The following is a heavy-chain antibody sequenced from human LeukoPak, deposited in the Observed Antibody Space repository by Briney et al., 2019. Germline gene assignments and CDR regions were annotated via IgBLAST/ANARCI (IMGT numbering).Heavy chain of an antibody. J-gene: IGHJ4*02. V-gene: IGHV3-48*03. CDR3: ARDLVGATAFDY. Sequence: GGSLRLSCAASGFTFSSYEMNWVRQAPGKGLEWVSCISSSGSTIYYADSVKGRFTISRDNAKNSLYLQMNSLRAEDTAVYYCARDLVGATAFDYWGQGTLVTVSS. CDR1: GFTFSSYE. D-gene: IGHD1-26*01. CDR2: ISSSGSTI.